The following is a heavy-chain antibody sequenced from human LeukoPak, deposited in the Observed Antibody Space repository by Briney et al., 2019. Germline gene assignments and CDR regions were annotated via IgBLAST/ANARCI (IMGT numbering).Heavy chain of an antibody. CDR1: GFTFSSYW. CDR2: INSDGSST. V-gene: IGHV3-74*01. D-gene: IGHD1-26*01. CDR3: ARVGGSNAFDI. Sequence: GGSLRLSCAASGFTFSSYWVHWVHQAPGKGLVWVSPINSDGSSTSYADSVKGRFTISRDNAKNTLSLQMNSLRAEDTAVYYCARVGGSNAFDIWGQGTMVIVSS. J-gene: IGHJ3*02.